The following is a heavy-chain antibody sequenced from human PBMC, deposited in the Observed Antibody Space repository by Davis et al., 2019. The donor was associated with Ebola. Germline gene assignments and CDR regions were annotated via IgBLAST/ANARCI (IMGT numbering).Heavy chain of an antibody. V-gene: IGHV1-69*04. J-gene: IGHJ6*02. CDR3: AKPGIVGVYYYGMDV. CDR2: IIPILGIA. Sequence: SVKVSCKASGGTFSSYAISWVRQAPGQGLEWMGRIIPILGIANYAQKFQGRVTITADKSTSTAYMELSSLRSEDTAVYYCAKPGIVGVYYYGMDVWGQGTTVTVSS. D-gene: IGHD1-26*01. CDR1: GGTFSSYA.